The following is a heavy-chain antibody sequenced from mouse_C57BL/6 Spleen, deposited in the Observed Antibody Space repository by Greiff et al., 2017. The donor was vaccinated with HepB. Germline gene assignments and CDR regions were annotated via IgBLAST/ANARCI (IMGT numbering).Heavy chain of an antibody. CDR1: GYTFTSYW. CDR2: IHPNSGST. Sequence: VQLQQPGAELVKPGASVKLSCKASGYTFTSYWMHWVKQRPGQGLEWIGMIHPNSGSTNYNEKFKSKATLTVDKSSSTAYMQLSSLTSGDSAVYYCARSFDGYYEGYWGQGTTLTVSS. CDR3: ARSFDGYYEGY. D-gene: IGHD2-3*01. J-gene: IGHJ2*01. V-gene: IGHV1-64*01.